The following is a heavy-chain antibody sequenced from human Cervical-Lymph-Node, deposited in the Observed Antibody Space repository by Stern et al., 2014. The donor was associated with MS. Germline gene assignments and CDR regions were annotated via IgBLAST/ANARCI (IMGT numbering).Heavy chain of an antibody. Sequence: EVQLVESGGGLVQPGGSLKVSCAASGFTFSASVIHWVRQAPGKGLEWVGRIRNTGKNYATAYAVSVKGRFTISRDDSKNTAYLHMSSLKVEDTAVYYCAPSSAIWGRGTMVTVSS. V-gene: IGHV3-73*02. CDR3: APSSAI. CDR2: IRNTGKNYAT. CDR1: GFTFSASV. J-gene: IGHJ3*02.